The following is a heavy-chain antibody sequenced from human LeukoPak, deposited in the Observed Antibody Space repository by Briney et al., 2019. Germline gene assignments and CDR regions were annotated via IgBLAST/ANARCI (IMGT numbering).Heavy chain of an antibody. J-gene: IGHJ4*02. CDR1: GFTFSSNA. CDR2: ISTTGGST. D-gene: IGHD2-15*01. Sequence: PGGSLRLSCAASGFTFSSNAMHWVRQAPGKGLEYVSAISTTGGSTYYADSVKGRFTISRDNSKNTLYLQMGSLRAEDMAVYYCARAADCSGGNCYRILDYWGQGTLVTVSS. V-gene: IGHV3-64*02. CDR3: ARAADCSGGNCYRILDY.